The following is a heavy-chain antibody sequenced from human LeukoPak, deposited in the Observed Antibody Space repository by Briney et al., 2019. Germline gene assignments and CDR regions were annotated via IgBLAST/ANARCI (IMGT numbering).Heavy chain of an antibody. V-gene: IGHV4-61*01. CDR1: GYSISSGYY. Sequence: PSETLSLTCTVSGYSISSGYYWDWIRQPPGKGLEWIGYIYYSGSSNYNPSLKSRVTISVDTSKNQFSLKLSSVTAADTAVYYCARSGYKYGADAFDIWGQGTMVTVSS. D-gene: IGHD5-18*01. CDR2: IYYSGSS. CDR3: ARSGYKYGADAFDI. J-gene: IGHJ3*02.